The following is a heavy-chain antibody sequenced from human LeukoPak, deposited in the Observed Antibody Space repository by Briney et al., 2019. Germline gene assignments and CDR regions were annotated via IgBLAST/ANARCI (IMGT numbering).Heavy chain of an antibody. Sequence: GGSLRLSCAASGFTFDDHAMHWVRQAPGKGLEWVSGISWNSVSIAYVDSVKGRFTISRDNAKNSLDLQMNSLRVEDTGIYYCVKVAKYYYGSETYYFFEYWGQGTPVTASS. J-gene: IGHJ4*02. V-gene: IGHV3-9*01. CDR1: GFTFDDHA. CDR2: ISWNSVSI. D-gene: IGHD3-10*01. CDR3: VKVAKYYYGSETYYFFEY.